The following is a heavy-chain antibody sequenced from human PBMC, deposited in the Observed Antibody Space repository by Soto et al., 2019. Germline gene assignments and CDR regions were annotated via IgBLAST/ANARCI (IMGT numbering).Heavy chain of an antibody. CDR1: GYTFTSYY. D-gene: IGHD3-22*01. CDR2: INPSGGST. Sequence: ASVKVSCKASGYTFTSYYMHWVRQAPGQGLEWMGIINPSGGSTSYAQKFQGRVTMTRDTSTSTVYMELSSLRSEDTAVYYCARERITMIVVAPSGGMDVWGQGTTVTVSS. J-gene: IGHJ6*02. V-gene: IGHV1-46*01. CDR3: ARERITMIVVAPSGGMDV.